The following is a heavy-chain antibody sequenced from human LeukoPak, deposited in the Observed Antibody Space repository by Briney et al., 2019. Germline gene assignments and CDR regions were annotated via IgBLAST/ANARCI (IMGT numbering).Heavy chain of an antibody. CDR2: ISYDGSNK. D-gene: IGHD6-13*01. CDR3: ARGPTYSSSWNNPIDY. J-gene: IGHJ4*02. CDR1: GFIFSDYP. V-gene: IGHV3-30-3*01. Sequence: PGGSLRLSCAASGFIFSDYPMHWVRQAPGKGLEWVAVISYDGSNKYYADSVKGRFTISRDNSKNTLYLQMNSLRAEDTAVYYCARGPTYSSSWNNPIDYWGQGTLVTVSS.